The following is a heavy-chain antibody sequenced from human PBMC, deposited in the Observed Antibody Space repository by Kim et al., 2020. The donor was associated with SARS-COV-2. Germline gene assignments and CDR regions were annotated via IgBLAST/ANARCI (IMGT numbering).Heavy chain of an antibody. CDR2: ISSSGSTI. D-gene: IGHD6-13*01. J-gene: IGHJ5*02. Sequence: GGSLRLSCAASGFTFSDYYMSWIRQAPGKGLEWVSYISSSGSTIYYADSVKGRFTISRDNAKNSLYLQMNSLRAEDTAVYYCARVKRSSSWYSLLDPWGQGTLVTVSS. CDR1: GFTFSDYY. V-gene: IGHV3-11*01. CDR3: ARVKRSSSWYSLLDP.